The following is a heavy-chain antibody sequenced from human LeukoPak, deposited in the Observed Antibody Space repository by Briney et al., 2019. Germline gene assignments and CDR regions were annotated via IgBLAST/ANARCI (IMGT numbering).Heavy chain of an antibody. D-gene: IGHD1-1*01. CDR2: ISISGGDT. CDR3: EKEEVPRDY. Sequence: PGGSLRLSCAVSGFTFSNSAMSWVRQAPGKGLEWVSGISISGGDTYYADSVTGRFTISRDNSKNTLYLQMDSLRAEDTAVYYCEKEEVPRDYWGQGTLVTVSS. V-gene: IGHV3-23*01. CDR1: GFTFSNSA. J-gene: IGHJ4*02.